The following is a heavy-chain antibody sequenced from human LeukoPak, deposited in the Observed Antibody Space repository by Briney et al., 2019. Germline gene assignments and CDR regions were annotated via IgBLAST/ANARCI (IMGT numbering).Heavy chain of an antibody. D-gene: IGHD6-13*01. Sequence: GGSLRLSCAASGFTFSDYYMSWIRQAPGKGLEWVANIKNDGAVKNYVDSVKGRFTISRDNAKSSLYLQMNSLRAEDTAVYYCAKDSYSKGDFWGQGVLVTVSS. CDR1: GFTFSDYY. CDR2: IKNDGAVK. J-gene: IGHJ4*02. V-gene: IGHV3-7*01. CDR3: AKDSYSKGDF.